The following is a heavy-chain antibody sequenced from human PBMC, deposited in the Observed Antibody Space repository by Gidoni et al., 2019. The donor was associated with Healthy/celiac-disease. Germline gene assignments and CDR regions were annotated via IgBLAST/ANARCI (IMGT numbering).Heavy chain of an antibody. Sequence: EVQLLESGGGLVQPGGSLSLSCAASGFPFTGNAMSWGRPAPGKGLEWVSAISGSGGSTYYADSVKGRFTISRDNSKNTLYLQMNSLRAEDTAVYYCAKVPVIQLWLHFDYWGQGTLVTVSS. D-gene: IGHD5-18*01. CDR1: GFPFTGNA. V-gene: IGHV3-23*01. CDR2: ISGSGGST. CDR3: AKVPVIQLWLHFDY. J-gene: IGHJ4*02.